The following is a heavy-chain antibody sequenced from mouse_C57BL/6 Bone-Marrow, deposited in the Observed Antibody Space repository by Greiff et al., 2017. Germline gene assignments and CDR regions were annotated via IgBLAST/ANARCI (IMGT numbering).Heavy chain of an antibody. CDR1: GYTFTNYW. D-gene: IGHD2-12*01. J-gene: IGHJ4*01. CDR2: LYPGGGYT. V-gene: IGHV1-63*01. CDR3: ARSYDGYAMDY. Sequence: VQLQQSGAELVRPGTSVKMSCTASGYTFTNYWIGWAKQRPGHGLEWIGDLYPGGGYTNYNEKFKGQATLTADKSASTAYMQFSSLTSEDSAIYYCARSYDGYAMDYWGQGTSVTVSS.